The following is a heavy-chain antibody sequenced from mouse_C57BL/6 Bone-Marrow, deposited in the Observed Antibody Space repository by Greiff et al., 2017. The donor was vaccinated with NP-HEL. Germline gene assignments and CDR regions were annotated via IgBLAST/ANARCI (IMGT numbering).Heavy chain of an antibody. J-gene: IGHJ3*01. D-gene: IGHD2-4*01. CDR3: ARPPSYDYDWFAY. V-gene: IGHV1-76*01. CDR1: GYTFTDYY. CDR2: IYPGSGNT. Sequence: VQLQQSGAELVRPGASVKLSCKASGYTFTDYYINWVKQRPGQGLEWIARIYPGSGNTYYNEKFKGKATLTAEKSSSTAYMQLSSLTSEDSAVYFCARPPSYDYDWFAYWGQGTLVTVSA.